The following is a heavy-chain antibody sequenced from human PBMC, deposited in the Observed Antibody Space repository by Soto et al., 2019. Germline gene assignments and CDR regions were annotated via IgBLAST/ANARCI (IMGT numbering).Heavy chain of an antibody. CDR2: ISGSGGST. V-gene: IGHV3-23*01. J-gene: IGHJ4*02. CDR3: AKAVRDFWSGYYGNFDY. D-gene: IGHD3-3*01. CDR1: GFTFSSYA. Sequence: PGGSLRLSCAASGFTFSSYAMSWVRQAPGKGLEWVSAISGSGGSTYYADSVKGRFTISKDNSKNTLYLQMNSLRAEDTAVYYCAKAVRDFWSGYYGNFDYWGQGTLVTVSS.